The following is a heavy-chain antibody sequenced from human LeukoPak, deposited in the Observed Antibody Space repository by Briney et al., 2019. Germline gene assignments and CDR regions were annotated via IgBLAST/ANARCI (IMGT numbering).Heavy chain of an antibody. CDR2: ISAYNGNT. CDR3: ARDGPWGYYGSTTTPPFDD. V-gene: IGHV1-18*01. J-gene: IGHJ4*02. CDR1: GYIFTSYG. D-gene: IGHD3-10*01. Sequence: ASVKVSCKASGYIFTSYGISWVRQAPGQGLEWMGWISAYNGNTNYAQRLQGRVTMTTDTSASTAYMELRSLSSDDTAVYYCARDGPWGYYGSTTTPPFDDWGQGTLVTVSS.